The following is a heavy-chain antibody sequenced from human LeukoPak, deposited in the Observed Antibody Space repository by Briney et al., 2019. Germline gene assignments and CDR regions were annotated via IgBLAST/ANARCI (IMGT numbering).Heavy chain of an antibody. D-gene: IGHD6-13*01. CDR3: ARDRIAAAGNHAFDI. CDR2: ISYDGSNK. Sequence: GGSLRLSCAASGVTFSSYAMYWVRQAPGKGLEWVAVISYDGSNKYYADSVKGRFTISRDNSKNTLYLQMNSLRAEDTAVYYCARDRIAAAGNHAFDIWGQGTMVTVSS. V-gene: IGHV3-30-3*01. J-gene: IGHJ3*02. CDR1: GVTFSSYA.